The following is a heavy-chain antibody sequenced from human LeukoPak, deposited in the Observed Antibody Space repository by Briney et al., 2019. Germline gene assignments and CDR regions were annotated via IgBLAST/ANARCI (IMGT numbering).Heavy chain of an antibody. J-gene: IGHJ4*02. CDR1: GGTFSSYA. CDR3: ARNSVLRYFDWLFFFDY. D-gene: IGHD3-9*01. Sequence: SVKVSCKASGGTFSSYAISWVRQAPGQGLEWMGGIIPIFGTANYAQKFQGRVTISADESTSTAYMELSSLRSEDTAVYYCARNSVLRYFDWLFFFDYWGQGTLVTVSS. V-gene: IGHV1-69*13. CDR2: IIPIFGTA.